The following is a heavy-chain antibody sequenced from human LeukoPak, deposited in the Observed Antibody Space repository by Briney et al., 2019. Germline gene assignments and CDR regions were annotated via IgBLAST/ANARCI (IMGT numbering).Heavy chain of an antibody. CDR1: GFTVSSNY. D-gene: IGHD6-19*01. Sequence: GGSLRLSCAASGFTVSSNYMSWVRQAPGKGLEWVSVIYSGGSTYYAASVKGRFTISRDNSKNTLYLQMNSLRAEDTAVYYCARAVEYYYYGMDVWGKGTTVTVSS. J-gene: IGHJ6*04. CDR2: IYSGGST. V-gene: IGHV3-53*01. CDR3: ARAVEYYYYGMDV.